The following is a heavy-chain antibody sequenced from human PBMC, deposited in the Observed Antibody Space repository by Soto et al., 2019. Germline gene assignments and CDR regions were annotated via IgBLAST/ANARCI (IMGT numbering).Heavy chain of an antibody. CDR2: IFPCGST. CDR3: AKDRHSDGTWTFDL. Sequence: GGSVRGSCAASGVTFSTNTMNWVRQAPGKGLEWFEGIFPCGSTYNPSSVTGRFTIARDHSQSSVFLQISRLRDEDTAVYYCAKDRHSDGTWTFDLWGQGTLVTSPQ. CDR1: GVTFSTNT. J-gene: IGHJ4*02. D-gene: IGHD5-18*01. V-gene: IGHV3-23*03.